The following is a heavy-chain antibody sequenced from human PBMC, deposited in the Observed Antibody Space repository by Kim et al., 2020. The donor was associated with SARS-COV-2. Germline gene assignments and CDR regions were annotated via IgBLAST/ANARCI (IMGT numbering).Heavy chain of an antibody. J-gene: IGHJ3*02. CDR1: GFTFSSHE. CDR2: VSANGRTI. D-gene: IGHD4-17*01. V-gene: IGHV3-48*03. CDR3: ARETTVSPDALDI. Sequence: GGSLRLSCAASGFTFSSHEINWVRQAPGKGLEWISYVSANGRTIYYADSVNGRFTISRDNAKNSLYLQMNSLRAEDTAVYYCARETTVSPDALDIWGQGTLVTVS.